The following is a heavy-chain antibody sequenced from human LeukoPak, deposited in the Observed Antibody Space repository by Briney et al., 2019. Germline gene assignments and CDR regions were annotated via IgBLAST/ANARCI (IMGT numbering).Heavy chain of an antibody. V-gene: IGHV3-23*01. CDR3: AKDEDSSGYPDAFDI. CDR1: EFTFSSYA. D-gene: IGHD3-22*01. CDR2: ISGSGTNT. J-gene: IGHJ3*02. Sequence: GGSLRLSCAASEFTFSSYAMTWVRQAPGKGLEWVSAISGSGTNTYYSGSVRGRFTISRDNSKNTLYLQMNSLRAEDTAVYYCAKDEDSSGYPDAFDIWGQGTMVTVSS.